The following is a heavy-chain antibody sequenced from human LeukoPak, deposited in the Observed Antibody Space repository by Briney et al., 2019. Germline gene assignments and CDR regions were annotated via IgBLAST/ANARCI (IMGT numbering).Heavy chain of an antibody. D-gene: IGHD4-17*01. J-gene: IGHJ4*02. CDR3: ARDDYGDYATDY. CDR2: INPSGGST. CDR1: GYTFTSYY. V-gene: IGHV1-46*01. Sequence: ASVNVSCKASGYTFTSYYMHWVRQAPGQGLEWMGTINPSGGSTSYAQKFQGRVTMTRDTSTSTVYMELSSLRSEDTAVYYCARDDYGDYATDYWGQGTLVTVSS.